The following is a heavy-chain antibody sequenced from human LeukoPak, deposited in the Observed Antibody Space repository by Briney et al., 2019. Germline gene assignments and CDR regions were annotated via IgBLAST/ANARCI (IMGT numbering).Heavy chain of an antibody. V-gene: IGHV1-8*03. Sequence: ASVKVSCKTSGYSFTNYDINWVRLATGQGLEWMAWMNPNNGYTGYAQKFQGRVTITRNTSISTAYMELSSLRSEDTAVYYCARLSMIARGGTRQKRSFDYWGQGTLVTVSS. CDR3: ARLSMIARGGTRQKRSFDY. D-gene: IGHD3-22*01. CDR2: MNPNNGYT. J-gene: IGHJ4*02. CDR1: GYSFTNYD.